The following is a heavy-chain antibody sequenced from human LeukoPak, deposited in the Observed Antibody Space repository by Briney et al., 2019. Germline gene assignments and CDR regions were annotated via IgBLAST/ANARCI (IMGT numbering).Heavy chain of an antibody. J-gene: IGHJ6*02. V-gene: IGHV3-21*01. CDR3: ARDGPYYYDSSGYPLGYYGMDV. Sequence: GGSLRLSCAASGFTFSSYSMNWVRQAPGKGLEWVSSISSSSSYIHYADSVKGRFTISRDNAKNSLYLQMNSLRAEDTAVYYCARDGPYYYDSSGYPLGYYGMDVWGQGTTVTVSS. CDR1: GFTFSSYS. D-gene: IGHD3-22*01. CDR2: ISSSSSYI.